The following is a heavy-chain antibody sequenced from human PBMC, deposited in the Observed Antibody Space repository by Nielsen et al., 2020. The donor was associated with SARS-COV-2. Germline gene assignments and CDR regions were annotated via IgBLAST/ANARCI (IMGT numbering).Heavy chain of an antibody. J-gene: IGHJ6*02. CDR2: IYYSGST. CDR1: GGSINSGSYF. CDR3: ARDLGYYGMDV. V-gene: IGHV4-39*07. Sequence: SETLSLTCTVSGGSINSGSYFWGWIRQPPGKGLEWLGSIYYSGSTYYNPSLKSRVTMSVDTSKNQFSLKLSSVTAADTAVYYCARDLGYYGMDVWGQGTTVTVSS.